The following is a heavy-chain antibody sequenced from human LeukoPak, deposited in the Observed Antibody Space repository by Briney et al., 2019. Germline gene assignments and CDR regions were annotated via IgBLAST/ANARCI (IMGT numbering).Heavy chain of an antibody. V-gene: IGHV4-39*01. CDR1: GGSISSSSYY. J-gene: IGHJ6*03. D-gene: IGHD3-10*01. CDR3: ARLTYYYGSALYYYYYMDV. CDR2: IYYSGST. Sequence: PSETLSLTCTVSGGSISSSSYYWGWLRQPPGKGLEWIGSIYYSGSTYYNPSLKSRVTISVDTSKNQFSLKLSSVTAADTAVYYCARLTYYYGSALYYYYYMDVWGKGTTVTVSS.